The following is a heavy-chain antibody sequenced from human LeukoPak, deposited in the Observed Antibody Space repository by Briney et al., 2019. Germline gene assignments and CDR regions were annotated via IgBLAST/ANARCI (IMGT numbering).Heavy chain of an antibody. Sequence: SETLSLTCTVSGGSISSSSYYWSWIRQHPGKGLEWIGYIYYSGSTYYNPSLKSRVTISVDTSKNQFSLKLSSVTAADTAVYYCARHYDSSGADAFDIWGQGTMVTVSS. J-gene: IGHJ3*02. CDR3: ARHYDSSGADAFDI. D-gene: IGHD3-22*01. CDR2: IYYSGST. CDR1: GGSISSSSYY. V-gene: IGHV4-31*03.